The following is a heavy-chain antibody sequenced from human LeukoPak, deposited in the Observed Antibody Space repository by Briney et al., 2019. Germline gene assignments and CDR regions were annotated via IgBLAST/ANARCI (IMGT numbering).Heavy chain of an antibody. V-gene: IGHV1-46*01. D-gene: IGHD2-15*01. CDR2: INPSSGST. CDR3: ARESDIGKDFDH. Sequence: GASVNVSCKASGYTFTYYYMHWVRQAPGQGLEWMGMINPSSGSTSYAQKFQGRVTMTRGTSTSTVCMELSSLRSEDTALYYCARESDIGKDFDHWGQGTLVTVSS. J-gene: IGHJ4*02. CDR1: GYTFTYYY.